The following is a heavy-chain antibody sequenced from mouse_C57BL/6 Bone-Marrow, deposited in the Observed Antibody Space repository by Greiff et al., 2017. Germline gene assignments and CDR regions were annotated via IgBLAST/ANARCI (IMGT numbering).Heavy chain of an antibody. CDR3: ATDSSGYGAY. V-gene: IGHV1-82*01. CDR1: GYAFSSSW. D-gene: IGHD3-2*02. Sequence: QVHVKQSGPELVKPGASVKISCKASGYAFSSSWMNWVKQRPGKGLEWIGRIYPGDGDTNYNGKFKGKATLTADKSSSTAYMQLSSLTSEDSAVYFCATDSSGYGAYWGQGTLVTVSA. J-gene: IGHJ3*01. CDR2: IYPGDGDT.